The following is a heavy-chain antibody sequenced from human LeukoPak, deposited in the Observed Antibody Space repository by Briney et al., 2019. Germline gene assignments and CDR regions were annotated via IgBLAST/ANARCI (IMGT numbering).Heavy chain of an antibody. D-gene: IGHD2-2*01. CDR3: ARDSPLSSTKDNWFDP. CDR2: IYHSGST. J-gene: IGHJ5*02. Sequence: SETLSLTCTVSGGSISGYYWGWIRQPPGKGLEWIGSIYHSGSTYYNPSLKSRVTISVDTSKNQFSLKLSSVTAADTAVYYCARDSPLSSTKDNWFDPWGQGTLVTVSS. CDR1: GGSISGYY. V-gene: IGHV4-38-2*02.